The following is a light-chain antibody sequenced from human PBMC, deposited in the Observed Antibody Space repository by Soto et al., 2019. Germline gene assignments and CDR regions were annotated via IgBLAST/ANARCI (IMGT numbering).Light chain of an antibody. V-gene: IGLV2-14*01. J-gene: IGLJ3*02. CDR3: SSYTGSSTPV. CDR2: EVS. Sequence: QLVLTQPASVSGSPGQSITISCTGNSSDVGGYNYVSWYQHHPGKAPKLMIYEVSNRPSGVSNRFSGSKSGNTASLTISGLQAEDEADYYCSSYTGSSTPVFGGGTKLTVL. CDR1: SSDVGGYNY.